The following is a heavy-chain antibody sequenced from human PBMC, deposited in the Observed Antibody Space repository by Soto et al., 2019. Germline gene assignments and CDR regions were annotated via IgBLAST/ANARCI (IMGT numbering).Heavy chain of an antibody. CDR3: AKATTNGGWFNPFDS. CDR2: LSGSGTST. CDR1: GLSFVNYA. J-gene: IGHJ4*02. Sequence: GGSLRLPCAASGLSFVNYAMNWVRQAPGKGLEWVSGLSGSGTSTYYADSVKGRFTISRDNTRDTLFLQMNSLTADDTAVYYCAKATTNGGWFNPFDSWGQGALVTVST. V-gene: IGHV3-23*01. D-gene: IGHD6-19*01.